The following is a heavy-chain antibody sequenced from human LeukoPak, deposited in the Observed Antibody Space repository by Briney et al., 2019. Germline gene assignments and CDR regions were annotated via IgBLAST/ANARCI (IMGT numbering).Heavy chain of an antibody. Sequence: PSESLSLTCTVSGGSINNDNYHWGWIRQSPGKGLEWIGNIYYSGNSGNTYYNPSLKSRVTISVDTAKNQFSLNLSSVTAADTALYYCARLRDTGGYYFYYYFDSWGLGTLVSVSS. J-gene: IGHJ4*02. CDR1: GGSINNDNYH. CDR3: ARLRDTGGYYFYYYFDS. D-gene: IGHD3-22*01. CDR2: IYYSGNSGNT. V-gene: IGHV4-39*01.